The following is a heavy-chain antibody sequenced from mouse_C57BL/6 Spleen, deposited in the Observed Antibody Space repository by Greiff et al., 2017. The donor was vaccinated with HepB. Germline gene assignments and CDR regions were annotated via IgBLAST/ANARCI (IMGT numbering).Heavy chain of an antibody. CDR3: TRGDGSSPAY. CDR1: GFTFSSYA. V-gene: IGHV5-9-1*02. J-gene: IGHJ3*01. D-gene: IGHD1-1*01. CDR2: ISSGGDYI. Sequence: DVMLVESGEGLVKPGGSLKLSCAASGFTFSSYAMSWVRQTPEKRLEWVAYISSGGDYIYYADTVKGRFTISRDNARNTLYLQMSSLKSEDTAMYYCTRGDGSSPAYWGQGTLVTVSA.